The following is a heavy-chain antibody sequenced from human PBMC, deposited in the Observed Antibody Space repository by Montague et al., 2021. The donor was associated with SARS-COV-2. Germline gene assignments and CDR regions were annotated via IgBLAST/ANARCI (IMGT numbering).Heavy chain of an antibody. Sequence: SETLSLTCNVSGDSITNTRYFWGWIRQPPGKALEWIGSIYHNGKTYYNPSLERRALLSIDTSKSQFSLRLSSVIASDTAVYYCAVELNSFFDYWGQGFLVSVSS. CDR3: AVELNSFFDY. J-gene: IGHJ4*02. CDR1: GDSITNTRYF. D-gene: IGHD1-7*01. V-gene: IGHV4-39*01. CDR2: IYHNGKT.